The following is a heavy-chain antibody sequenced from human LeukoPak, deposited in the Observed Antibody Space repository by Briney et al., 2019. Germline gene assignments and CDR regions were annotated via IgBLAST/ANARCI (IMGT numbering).Heavy chain of an antibody. CDR2: ISSSSSYI. Sequence: PGGSLRLSCAASGFTFSSYSMNWVRQAPGRGLEWVSSISSSSSYIYYADSVKGRFTISRDNAKNSLYLQMNSLRAEDTAMYYCARDPVSSDVYNGMDVWGQGTTVTVSS. D-gene: IGHD1-14*01. CDR1: GFTFSSYS. V-gene: IGHV3-21*01. J-gene: IGHJ6*02. CDR3: ARDPVSSDVYNGMDV.